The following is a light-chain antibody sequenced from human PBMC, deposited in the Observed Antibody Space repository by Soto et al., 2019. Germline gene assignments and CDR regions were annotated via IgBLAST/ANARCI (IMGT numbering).Light chain of an antibody. CDR1: QSLVHSDGIAY. CDR3: MQGTHWPIT. J-gene: IGKJ5*01. CDR2: KVS. V-gene: IGKV2-30*02. Sequence: DVAMTQSPLSLPVTLGQPASISCRSNQSLVHSDGIAYFSWFQQTQGRSPRRXIYKVSNRASGVPARFSGSGSGTDFALKISRVEAGDVGVYYCMQGTHWPITFGQGTRLEIK.